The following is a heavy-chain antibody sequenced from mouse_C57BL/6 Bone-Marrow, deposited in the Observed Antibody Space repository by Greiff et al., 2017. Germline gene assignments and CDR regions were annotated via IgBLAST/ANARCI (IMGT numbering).Heavy chain of an antibody. V-gene: IGHV14-3*02. CDR1: GFNIKDTY. Sequence: EVKLVESGAELVKPGASVKLSCTASGFNIKDTYMHWVRQRPDQGLEWIGRIDPANGKTKYDPRFPGKATVTSDTSTNTANLQLSSLTSEDTAVYYCALYRYANNYVMDYWGQGTSVTVSS. CDR2: IDPANGKT. CDR3: ALYRYANNYVMDY. D-gene: IGHD2-14*01. J-gene: IGHJ4*01.